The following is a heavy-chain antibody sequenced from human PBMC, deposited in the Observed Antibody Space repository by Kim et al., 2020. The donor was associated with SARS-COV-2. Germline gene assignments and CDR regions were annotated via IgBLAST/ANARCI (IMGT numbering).Heavy chain of an antibody. CDR1: GFTFSSYW. J-gene: IGHJ4*02. CDR3: ARDRRASFDY. V-gene: IGHV3-7*03. Sequence: GGSLRLSCAASGFTFSSYWMSWVRQAPGKGLEWVANMNGDGSEKEYVDSVKGRFTISRDNAKNSLYLQMNSLRAEDTAVYYCARDRRASFDYWGQGTLVTVSS. CDR2: MNGDGSEK.